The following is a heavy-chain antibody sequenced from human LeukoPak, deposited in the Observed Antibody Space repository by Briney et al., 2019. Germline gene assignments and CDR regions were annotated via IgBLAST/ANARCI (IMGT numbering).Heavy chain of an antibody. J-gene: IGHJ3*02. CDR1: GESFSGYY. V-gene: IGHV4-34*01. CDR2: INHSGST. CDR3: ARNGVKAFDI. Sequence: TSETPSLTCAVYGESFSGYYWSWIRQTLGKGLEWIGEINHSGSTNYNPSLKSRITISVDTSKNQFSLKLSSVTAADTAVYYCARNGVKAFDIWGQGTMVTVSS. D-gene: IGHD2-8*01.